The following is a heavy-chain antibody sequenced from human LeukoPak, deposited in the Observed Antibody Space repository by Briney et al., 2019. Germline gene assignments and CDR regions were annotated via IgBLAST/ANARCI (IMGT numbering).Heavy chain of an antibody. J-gene: IGHJ3*02. CDR3: ARDTFNYYDSSGHDAFDI. CDR1: GYTFTSYG. Sequence: ASVKVSCKASGYTFTSYGISWVRQAPGQGLKWMGWISAYNGNTNYAQKLQGRVTMATDTSTSTAYMELRSLRSDDTAVYYCARDTFNYYDSSGHDAFDIWGQGTMVTVSS. CDR2: ISAYNGNT. V-gene: IGHV1-18*01. D-gene: IGHD3-22*01.